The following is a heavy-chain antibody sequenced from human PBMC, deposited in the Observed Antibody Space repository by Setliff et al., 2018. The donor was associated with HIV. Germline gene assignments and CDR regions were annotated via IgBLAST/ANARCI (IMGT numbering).Heavy chain of an antibody. CDR1: GVSFSGYA. D-gene: IGHD3-22*01. Sequence: VKVSCKTSGVSFSGYAISWVRQAPGQGLEWMGGIIPMFGATNYAQKFQGRVTITADESTNTAYMELSSLRSEDTAVYYCARDPFPSTNYYDSSMYPFAQFFQHWGQGTPVTVSS. V-gene: IGHV1-69*13. CDR3: ARDPFPSTNYYDSSMYPFAQFFQH. CDR2: IIPMFGAT. J-gene: IGHJ1*01.